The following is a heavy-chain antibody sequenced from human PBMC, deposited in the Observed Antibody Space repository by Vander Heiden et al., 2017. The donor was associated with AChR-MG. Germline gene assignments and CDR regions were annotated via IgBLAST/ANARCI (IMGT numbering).Heavy chain of an antibody. D-gene: IGHD2-15*01. J-gene: IGHJ3*02. CDR1: GFTFSSYG. V-gene: IGHV3-33*01. CDR2: IWYDGSNK. Sequence: QVQLVESGGGVVQPGRSLRLSCAASGFTFSSYGMHWVRQAPGKGLEWVAVIWYDGSNKYYADSVKGRFTISRDNSKNTLYLQMNSLRAEDTAVYYCATIVVVVAAPTGAFDIWGQGTMVTVSS. CDR3: ATIVVVVAAPTGAFDI.